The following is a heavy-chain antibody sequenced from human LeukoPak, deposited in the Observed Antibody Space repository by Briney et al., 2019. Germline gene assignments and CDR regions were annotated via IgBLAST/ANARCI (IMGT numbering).Heavy chain of an antibody. D-gene: IGHD4-17*01. CDR2: ISSSGSTI. V-gene: IGHV3-48*03. Sequence: GGSLRLSCAASGFTFSSYEMNWVRQAPGKGLEWVSYISSSGSTIYYADSVKGRFTISRDNAKNSLYLQMNSLRAEDTAVYYCARGLKESHYYGDYVVAEFDYWGQGTLATVSS. CDR1: GFTFSSYE. CDR3: ARGLKESHYYGDYVVAEFDY. J-gene: IGHJ4*02.